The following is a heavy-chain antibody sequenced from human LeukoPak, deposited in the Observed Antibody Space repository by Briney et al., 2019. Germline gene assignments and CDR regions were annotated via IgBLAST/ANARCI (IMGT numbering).Heavy chain of an antibody. J-gene: IGHJ4*02. Sequence: GGSLRLSCAASGFTFSSYAMSWVRQAPGKGLEWVSAISGSGGSTYYAGSVKGRFTISRDNSKNTLYLQMNSLRAEDTAVYYCAKDILTGYPSSLTFDYWGQGTLVTVSS. CDR2: ISGSGGST. CDR3: AKDILTGYPSSLTFDY. CDR1: GFTFSSYA. D-gene: IGHD3-9*01. V-gene: IGHV3-23*01.